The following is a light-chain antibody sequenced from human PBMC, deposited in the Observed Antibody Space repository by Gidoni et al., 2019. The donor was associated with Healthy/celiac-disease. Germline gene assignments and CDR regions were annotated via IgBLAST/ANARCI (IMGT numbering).Light chain of an antibody. CDR1: QSVSSY. V-gene: IGKV3-11*01. Sequence: EIVLTQSPATLSLSPGERATLSCRASQSVSSYLAWYQQKPGQAPRLLIYDASNGATGIPARFSGSGSWTDFTLTISSLEPEDFAVYYCQQRSNWPPGLTFGGGTKVEIK. J-gene: IGKJ4*01. CDR2: DAS. CDR3: QQRSNWPPGLT.